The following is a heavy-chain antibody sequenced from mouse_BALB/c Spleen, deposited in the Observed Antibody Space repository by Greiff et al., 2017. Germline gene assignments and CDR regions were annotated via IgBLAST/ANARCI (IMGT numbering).Heavy chain of an antibody. D-gene: IGHD3-2*01. Sequence: EVQLQESGGGLVQPGGSMKLSCVASGFTFSNYWMNWVRQSPEKGLEWVAEIRLKSNNYATHYAESVKGRFTISRDDSKSSVYLQMNNLRAEDTGIYYCTSDSSGSYWGQGTLVTVSA. CDR3: TSDSSGSY. CDR1: GFTFSNYW. CDR2: IRLKSNNYAT. J-gene: IGHJ3*01. V-gene: IGHV6-6*02.